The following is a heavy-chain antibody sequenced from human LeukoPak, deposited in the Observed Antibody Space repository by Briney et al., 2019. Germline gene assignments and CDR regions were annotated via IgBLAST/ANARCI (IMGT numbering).Heavy chain of an antibody. V-gene: IGHV4-39*07. CDR2: IYYSGST. D-gene: IGHD5-24*01. Sequence: SATLSLTCTVSGGSISSSSYYWGWIRQPPGQGLEWIGSIYYSGSTYYNPSLKSRVTISVDTSKNQFSLKLSSVTAADTAVYYCARDPRTRDGYKTFDYWGQGTLVTVSS. J-gene: IGHJ4*02. CDR3: ARDPRTRDGYKTFDY. CDR1: GGSISSSSYY.